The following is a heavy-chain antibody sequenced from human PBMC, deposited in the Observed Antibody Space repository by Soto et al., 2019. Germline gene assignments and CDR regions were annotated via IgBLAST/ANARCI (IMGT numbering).Heavy chain of an antibody. CDR2: VSKSGYT. J-gene: IGHJ4*02. CDR3: ASEDSIIIPAVSDF. CDR1: GFTFNNYG. D-gene: IGHD2-2*01. Sequence: GGSLRLSCVVSGFTFNNYGINWVRQAPGKGLQWVSSVSKSGYTYYSDSVKGRFTISRDNAKNSVSLQMNNLRAEDTAVYYCASEDSIIIPAVSDFWGQGTLATVSS. V-gene: IGHV3-21*01.